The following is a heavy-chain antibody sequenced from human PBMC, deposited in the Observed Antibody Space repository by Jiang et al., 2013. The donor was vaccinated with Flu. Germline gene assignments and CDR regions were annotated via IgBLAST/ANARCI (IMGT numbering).Heavy chain of an antibody. D-gene: IGHD3-22*01. Sequence: SGAEVKKPGVLGEGLLQGFWRHFSSYAISWVRQAPGQGLEWMGWINAGNGNTKYSQKFQGRVTITRDTSASTAYMELSSLRSEDTAVYYCARDTTSYYDSSFFDYWGQGTLVTVSS. CDR2: INAGNGNT. J-gene: IGHJ4*02. CDR1: RHFSSYA. V-gene: IGHV1-3*01. CDR3: ARDTTSYYDSSFFDY.